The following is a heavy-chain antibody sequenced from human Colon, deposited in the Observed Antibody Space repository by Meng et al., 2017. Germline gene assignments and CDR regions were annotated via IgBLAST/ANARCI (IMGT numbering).Heavy chain of an antibody. CDR3: ASLSPPVTEKWIDP. CDR1: GLTFSNYE. J-gene: IGHJ5*02. V-gene: IGHV3-74*01. D-gene: IGHD4-17*01. Sequence: GESLKISCAASGLTFSNYEFHWVRQAPGKGLEWVSRINGDGGSVSYADSVKGRFSISRDNSKSTLYLQMNNLRADDTAVYYCASLSPPVTEKWIDPWGQGTLVTVSS. CDR2: INGDGGSV.